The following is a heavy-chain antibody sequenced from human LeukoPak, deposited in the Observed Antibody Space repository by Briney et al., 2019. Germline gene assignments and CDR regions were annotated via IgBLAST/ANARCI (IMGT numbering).Heavy chain of an antibody. V-gene: IGHV4-34*01. D-gene: IGHD2-15*01. CDR3: ASCIYYYYGMDV. CDR2: INHSGST. J-gene: IGHJ6*02. Sequence: PSETLSLTCAVYGGSFSGYYWSWIRQPPGKGLEWIGEINHSGSTNYNPSLKSRVTISVDTSKNQFSLKLSSVTAADTAVYYCASCIYYYYGMDVWGQGTTVTVSS. CDR1: GGSFSGYY.